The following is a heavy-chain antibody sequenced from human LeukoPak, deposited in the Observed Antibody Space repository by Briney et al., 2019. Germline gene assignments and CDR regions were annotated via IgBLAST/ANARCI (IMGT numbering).Heavy chain of an antibody. D-gene: IGHD2-15*01. V-gene: IGHV1-69*05. CDR2: IIPIFGTA. Sequence: SVKVSCKASGGTFSSYAISWVRQAPGQGLEWMGGIIPIFGTANYAQKFQGRVTITTDTSISTAYMELSGLTSEDTAVYYCARELRRDDIWGQGTLVTVSS. J-gene: IGHJ3*02. CDR1: GGTFSSYA. CDR3: ARELRRDDI.